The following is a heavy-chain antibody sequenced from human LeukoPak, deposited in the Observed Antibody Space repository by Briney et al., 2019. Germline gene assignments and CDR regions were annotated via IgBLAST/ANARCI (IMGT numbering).Heavy chain of an antibody. D-gene: IGHD5-24*01. Sequence: QSGGSLRLSCSASGFTFTSSAMHWVRQAPGKGLEYVSSISSHGGSTYYADSVRGRFTISRDNSKNTLYLQMSSLRAEDTSVYYCVKDLREGYSGLFDYWGQGTLVTVSS. CDR2: ISSHGGST. J-gene: IGHJ4*02. V-gene: IGHV3-64D*06. CDR3: VKDLREGYSGLFDY. CDR1: GFTFTSSA.